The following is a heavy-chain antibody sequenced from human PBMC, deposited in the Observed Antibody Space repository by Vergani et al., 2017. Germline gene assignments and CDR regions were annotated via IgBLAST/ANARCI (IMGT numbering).Heavy chain of an antibody. Sequence: QMQLVQSGPEGKKPGTSVKVSCKACGFTFTSSAIQWVRQARGQRLEWRGWIVVGSGNTNYAQQFQERVTITRDMSTTTAYMELRSWRSQDTAVYYCAATEWVSYYYYGMDVWGQGTTVTVSS. J-gene: IGHJ6*02. CDR3: AATEWVSYYYYGMDV. CDR2: IVVGSGNT. D-gene: IGHD3-3*01. CDR1: GFTFTSSA. V-gene: IGHV1-58*02.